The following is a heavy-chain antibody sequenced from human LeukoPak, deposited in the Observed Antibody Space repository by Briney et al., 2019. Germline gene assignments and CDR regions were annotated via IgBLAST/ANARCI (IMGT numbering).Heavy chain of an antibody. CDR1: GFTFSSCW. CDR2: INQDGSEK. J-gene: IGHJ4*02. Sequence: GGSLRLSCVASGFTFSSCWMSWVRQAPGKGLEWVANINQDGSEKYYADSVKGRFTISRDNSKNTLYLQMNSLRAEDTAVYYCARDTGSSWYQDYWGQGTLVTVSS. D-gene: IGHD6-13*01. CDR3: ARDTGSSWYQDY. V-gene: IGHV3-7*01.